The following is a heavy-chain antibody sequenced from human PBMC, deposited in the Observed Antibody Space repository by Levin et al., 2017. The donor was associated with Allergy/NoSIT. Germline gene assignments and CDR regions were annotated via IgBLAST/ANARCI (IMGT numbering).Heavy chain of an antibody. V-gene: IGHV3-23*01. CDR3: AKDEIGD. D-gene: IGHD3-22*01. CDR2: ISGSFGST. J-gene: IGHJ4*02. Sequence: GGSLRLSCAASGFTFSSYAMSWVRQAPGKGLEWVSAISGSFGSTHVAVFVTGRCTISRDNSKNTLYLQMNSLRAEDTAVYYCAKDEIGDWGQGTLVTVSS. CDR1: GFTFSSYA.